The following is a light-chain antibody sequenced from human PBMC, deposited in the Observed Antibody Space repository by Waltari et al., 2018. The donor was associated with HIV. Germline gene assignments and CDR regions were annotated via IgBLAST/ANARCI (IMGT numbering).Light chain of an antibody. Sequence: QSALTQPPSASGSPGPSVTISCTGTSSDVGGYNYVSWYQQIPGRPPIRMLYSGTRQPSGLPARFSGSKSSNTASLTVSGLQAEDEADYFCSSYSGSNTLVFGGGTKLTVL. CDR3: SSYSGSNTLV. V-gene: IGLV2-8*01. CDR1: SSDVGGYNY. CDR2: SGT. J-gene: IGLJ2*01.